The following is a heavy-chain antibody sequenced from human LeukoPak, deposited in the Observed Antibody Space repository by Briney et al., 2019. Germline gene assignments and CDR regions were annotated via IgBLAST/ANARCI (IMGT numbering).Heavy chain of an antibody. Sequence: GGSLRLSCAASGFIFTNYFMSWVRQAPGKGLEWVASIKHDGSEKYYVDPVRGRFTISRDNTMNSLYLQMSSLRAEDTAVYYCATDRGWRTSGYYLYYFEYWGQGTLVTYSS. CDR1: GFIFTNYF. CDR2: IKHDGSEK. J-gene: IGHJ4*02. CDR3: ATDRGWRTSGYYLYYFEY. D-gene: IGHD3-3*01. V-gene: IGHV3-7*01.